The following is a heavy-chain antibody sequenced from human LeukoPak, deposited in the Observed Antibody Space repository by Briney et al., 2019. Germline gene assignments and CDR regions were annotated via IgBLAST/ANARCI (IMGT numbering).Heavy chain of an antibody. Sequence: SVKVSCKASGYTFSRYGISWVRQAPGQGLEWMGGTIPIFGTANYAQKFQGRVTITTDESTSTAYMELSSLRSEDTAVYYCARASSGPVHYFDYWGQGTLVTVSS. CDR3: ARASSGPVHYFDY. D-gene: IGHD6-19*01. CDR2: TIPIFGTA. V-gene: IGHV1-69*05. CDR1: GYTFSRYG. J-gene: IGHJ4*02.